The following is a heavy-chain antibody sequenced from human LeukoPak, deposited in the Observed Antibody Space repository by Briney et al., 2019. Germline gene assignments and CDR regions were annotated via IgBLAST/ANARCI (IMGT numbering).Heavy chain of an antibody. CDR3: AELGITMIGGV. D-gene: IGHD3-10*02. Sequence: GGSLRLSCAASGFTFSSYSMNWVRQAPGKGLEWVSSISSISNHIYYADSVKGRFTISRDNAKNSLYLQMNSLRAEDTAVYYCAELGITMIGGVWGKGTTVTISS. CDR1: GFTFSSYS. CDR2: ISSISNHI. J-gene: IGHJ6*04. V-gene: IGHV3-21*01.